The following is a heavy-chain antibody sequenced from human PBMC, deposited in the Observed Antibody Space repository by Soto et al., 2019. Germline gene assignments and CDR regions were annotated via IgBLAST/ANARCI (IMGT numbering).Heavy chain of an antibody. Sequence: SGPTLVNPTQTLTLTCAFSGFSLSTDEVGVAWIRQSPGKALECLAVIYWNDDKRYSTSLKSRLTVTKDTSNNQVVLTMTNMDPVDTATYFCAHRRVAVSGRNFEHWGQGILVTVSS. CDR2: IYWNDDK. CDR1: GFSLSTDEVG. J-gene: IGHJ4*02. CDR3: AHRRVAVSGRNFEH. D-gene: IGHD2-2*01. V-gene: IGHV2-5*01.